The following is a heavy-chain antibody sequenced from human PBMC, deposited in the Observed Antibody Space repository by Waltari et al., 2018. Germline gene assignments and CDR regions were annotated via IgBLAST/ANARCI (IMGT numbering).Heavy chain of an antibody. Sequence: QVQLQESGPGLVKPSETLSLTCTVSGGSISRHYWSWIRQPPGKGLEWIGYIYYSGITNYNPPLKSRVTISVDTSKNQFSLKLSSVTAADTAVYYCAREWYSSSWYGNYFDYWGQGTLVTVSS. CDR3: AREWYSSSWYGNYFDY. CDR2: IYYSGIT. V-gene: IGHV4-59*11. CDR1: GGSISRHY. J-gene: IGHJ4*02. D-gene: IGHD6-13*01.